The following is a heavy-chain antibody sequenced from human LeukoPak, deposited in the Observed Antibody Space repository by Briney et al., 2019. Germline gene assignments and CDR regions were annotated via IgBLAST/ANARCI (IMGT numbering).Heavy chain of an antibody. J-gene: IGHJ6*02. D-gene: IGHD3-22*01. CDR2: IIPILGIA. V-gene: IGHV1-69*04. CDR1: GGTFSSYT. Sequence: SVKVSCKASGGTFSSYTISWVLQAPGQGLEWMGRIIPILGIANYAQMFQGRVTITADKSTSTAYMELSSLRSEDTAVYYCARDLARAGYYETAYYYYGMDVWGQGTTVTVSS. CDR3: ARDLARAGYYETAYYYYGMDV.